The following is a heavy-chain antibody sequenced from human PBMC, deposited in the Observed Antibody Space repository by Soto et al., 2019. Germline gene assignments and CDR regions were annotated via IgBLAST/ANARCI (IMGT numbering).Heavy chain of an antibody. CDR3: ASAGQNRDRPLGF. D-gene: IGHD7-27*01. CDR2: IHPGDSDT. Sequence: GESLKISCTGSGHFFSSQWIAWVRLMPGKGLEWMGIIHPGDSDTRYSPSFQGQVTISVDGSINTAYLQSRSLEASGTAVHFCASAGQNRDRPLGFWGQGTPGTAPQ. J-gene: IGHJ4*02. CDR1: GHFFSSQW. V-gene: IGHV5-51*01.